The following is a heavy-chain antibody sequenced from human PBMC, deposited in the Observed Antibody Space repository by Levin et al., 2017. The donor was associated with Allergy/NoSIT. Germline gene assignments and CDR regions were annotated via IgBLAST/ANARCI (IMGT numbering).Heavy chain of an antibody. D-gene: IGHD6-13*01. CDR2: ISPDGSNT. J-gene: IGHJ4*02. Sequence: GESLKISCAASGFSFSSYWMYWVRQAPGKGLVWVSYISPDGSNTNYADSVKGRFTISRDNAKNTLYLQMNSLRAEDTAVYYGARDGVTAARDYWGQGTLVTVSA. CDR3: ARDGVTAARDY. CDR1: GFSFSSYW. V-gene: IGHV3-74*01.